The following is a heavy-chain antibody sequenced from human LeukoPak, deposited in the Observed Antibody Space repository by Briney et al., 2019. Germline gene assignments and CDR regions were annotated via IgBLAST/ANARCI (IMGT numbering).Heavy chain of an antibody. Sequence: PSETLSLTCTVSGGSISSYHWSWIRQPPGKGLEWIGYIYYSGSTNYNPSLKSRVTISIDASKNQFSLCLSSVTAADTAVYHCASARLGSGLEGAFDVWGQGTMVTVSS. J-gene: IGHJ3*01. D-gene: IGHD6-25*01. CDR1: GGSISSYH. V-gene: IGHV4-59*01. CDR2: IYYSGST. CDR3: ASARLGSGLEGAFDV.